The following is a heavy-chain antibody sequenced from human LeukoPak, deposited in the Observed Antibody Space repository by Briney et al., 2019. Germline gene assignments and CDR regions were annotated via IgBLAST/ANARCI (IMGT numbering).Heavy chain of an antibody. V-gene: IGHV3-23*01. CDR1: GFTFRNYG. Sequence: GGSLRLSCAASGFTFRNYGMSWVRQAPGKGLEWVSAISGDAADIFYADSAKGRFTISRDNSKNTLYLQLNSLRAEDTAIYYCAKDGAWLRFDDWGQGILVTVSS. CDR3: AKDGAWLRFDD. D-gene: IGHD5-12*01. J-gene: IGHJ4*02. CDR2: ISGDAADI.